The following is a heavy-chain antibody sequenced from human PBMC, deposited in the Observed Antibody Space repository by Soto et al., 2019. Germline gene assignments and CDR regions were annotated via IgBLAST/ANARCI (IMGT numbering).Heavy chain of an antibody. Sequence: QVQLQESGPGLVKPSETLSLTCTVSGGSISSYYWSWIRQPPGKGLEWIGYIYYSGSTNYNPSLKSRVTKXGXTXXNRSFLKLNSRCAADTAVYYCASHSCGSGSTYLDCWGQGTLVTVSS. CDR1: GGSISSYY. D-gene: IGHD3-10*01. CDR3: ASHSCGSGSTYLDC. CDR2: IYYSGST. V-gene: IGHV4-59*12. J-gene: IGHJ4*02.